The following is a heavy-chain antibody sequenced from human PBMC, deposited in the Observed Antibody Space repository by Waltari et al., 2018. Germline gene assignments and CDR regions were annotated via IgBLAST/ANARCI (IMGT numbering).Heavy chain of an antibody. J-gene: IGHJ5*02. Sequence: EVQLVQSGAEVKKPGESLKVSCEASGYNFDIYWIAWVRQMPGKGLEWMGISFPGDSDTRYSPSVAGHVTISADRSIRTVYLQWASLKSSDSAMYFCARRGFGTASQWLDPWGQGTLVTVSS. CDR3: ARRGFGTASQWLDP. V-gene: IGHV5-51*01. CDR2: SFPGDSDT. D-gene: IGHD3-10*01. CDR1: GYNFDIYW.